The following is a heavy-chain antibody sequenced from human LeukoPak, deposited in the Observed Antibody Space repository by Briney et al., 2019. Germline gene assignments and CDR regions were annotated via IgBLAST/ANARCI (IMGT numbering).Heavy chain of an antibody. V-gene: IGHV4-39*07. Sequence: SETLSLTCTVSGGSISSTTYCWGWIRQPPGRGLEWIGSSSYSGSTYYNPSLKSRVTISVDTSKNQFSLKLTSVTAADTAVYYCATWKQELAPIDYWGQGTLVTVSS. J-gene: IGHJ4*02. CDR1: GGSISSTTYC. CDR3: ATWKQELAPIDY. D-gene: IGHD6-13*01. CDR2: SSYSGST.